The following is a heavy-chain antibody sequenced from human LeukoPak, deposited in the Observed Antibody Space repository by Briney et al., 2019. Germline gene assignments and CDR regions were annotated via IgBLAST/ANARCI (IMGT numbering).Heavy chain of an antibody. CDR1: GYTFTSYA. D-gene: IGHD6-13*01. Sequence: ASVKVSCKASGYTFTSYAMHWVRQAPGQRLEWMGWVNAGNGNTKYSQKFQGRVTITRDTSASTAYMELSSLRSEDTAVYYCARGAAAGHFDYWGQGTLVTVSS. J-gene: IGHJ4*02. CDR3: ARGAAAGHFDY. V-gene: IGHV1-3*01. CDR2: VNAGNGNT.